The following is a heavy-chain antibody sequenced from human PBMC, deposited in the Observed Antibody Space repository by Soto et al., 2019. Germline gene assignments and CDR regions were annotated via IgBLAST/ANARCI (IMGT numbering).Heavy chain of an antibody. D-gene: IGHD3-10*01. J-gene: IGHJ4*02. CDR2: TSYDGSTK. CDR1: GFTFSKYA. Sequence: LRLSCAASGFTFSKYAMHWVRQAPGKGLEWVAVTSYDGSTKYYADSVKGRFTISRDNSKNTLYLQMNSLRAEDTAVYYCVRRSVVRGLTNPFDYWGQGTLVTVSS. CDR3: VRRSVVRGLTNPFDY. V-gene: IGHV3-30-3*01.